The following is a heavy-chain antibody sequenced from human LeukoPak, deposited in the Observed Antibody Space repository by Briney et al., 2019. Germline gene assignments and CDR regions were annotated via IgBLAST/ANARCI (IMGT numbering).Heavy chain of an antibody. CDR3: ARDRSGSYGEFDP. D-gene: IGHD5-12*01. Sequence: GASVKVSRKASGYTFTSYAMHWVRQAPGQGLEWMGWISAYNGNTNYAQKLQGRVTMTTDTSTSTAYMELRSLRSDDTAVYYCARDRSGSYGEFDPWGQGTLVTVSS. J-gene: IGHJ5*02. CDR1: GYTFTSYA. V-gene: IGHV1-18*01. CDR2: ISAYNGNT.